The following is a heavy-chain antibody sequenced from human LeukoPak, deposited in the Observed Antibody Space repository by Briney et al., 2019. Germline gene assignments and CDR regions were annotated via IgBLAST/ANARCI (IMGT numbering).Heavy chain of an antibody. CDR2: VSPYSGNT. V-gene: IGHV1-18*01. CDR3: ARDWSGSYYGAFDM. Sequence: ASVKVSCKASGYTFPRYGISWVRQAPGQGLEWMGWVSPYSGNTKYAQKLQGRVTMTTDTSTSTAYMELRTLRSDDTAMYYCARDWSGSYYGAFDMWGQGTMVTVSS. D-gene: IGHD1-26*01. CDR1: GYTFPRYG. J-gene: IGHJ3*02.